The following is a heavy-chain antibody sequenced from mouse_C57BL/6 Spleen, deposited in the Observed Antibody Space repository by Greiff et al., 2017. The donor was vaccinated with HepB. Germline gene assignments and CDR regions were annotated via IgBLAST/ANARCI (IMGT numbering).Heavy chain of an antibody. Sequence: VQLQQSGPELVKPGASVKISCKASGYAFSSSWMNWVKQRPGKGLEWIGRIYPGDGDTNYNGKFKGKATLTADKSSSTAYMQLSSLTSEDSAVYFCACEIYYGNYVPRFDYWGQGTTLTVSS. CDR3: ACEIYYGNYVPRFDY. CDR1: GYAFSSSW. V-gene: IGHV1-82*01. D-gene: IGHD2-1*01. CDR2: IYPGDGDT. J-gene: IGHJ2*01.